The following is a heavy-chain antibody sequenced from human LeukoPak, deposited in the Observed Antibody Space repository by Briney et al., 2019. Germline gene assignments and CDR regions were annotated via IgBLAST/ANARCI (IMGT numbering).Heavy chain of an antibody. Sequence: SETLSLTCTVSGGSISSYYWSWIRQPAGKGLEWIGRIYTSGSTNYNPPLKSRVTMSVDTSKNQFSLKLSSVTAADTAVYYCARASKRGYSYGLDAFDIWGQGTMVTVSS. CDR2: IYTSGST. CDR3: ARASKRGYSYGLDAFDI. V-gene: IGHV4-4*07. CDR1: GGSISSYY. D-gene: IGHD5-18*01. J-gene: IGHJ3*02.